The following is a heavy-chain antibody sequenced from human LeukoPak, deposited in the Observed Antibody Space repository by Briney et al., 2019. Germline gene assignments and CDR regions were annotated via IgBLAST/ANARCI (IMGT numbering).Heavy chain of an antibody. D-gene: IGHD7-27*01. J-gene: IGHJ4*02. CDR3: ARDRDWGSSDPFDY. Sequence: ASVKVSCKASGYTFGSYYIHWLRQAPGEGLEWMGIINPGRGNTNYAQKFQGKVALTRDTSTSTVYMELSSLRSEDTAVYYCARDRDWGSSDPFDYWGQGTLVTVSS. CDR1: GYTFGSYY. CDR2: INPGRGNT. V-gene: IGHV1-46*01.